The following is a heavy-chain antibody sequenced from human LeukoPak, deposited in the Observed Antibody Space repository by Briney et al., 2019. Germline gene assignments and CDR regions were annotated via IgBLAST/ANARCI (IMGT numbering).Heavy chain of an antibody. D-gene: IGHD6-6*01. V-gene: IGHV1-24*01. CDR2: FDPEDGET. J-gene: IGHJ4*02. CDR1: GYTLTELS. CDR3: ARGPMLYSSSARFDY. Sequence: GASVKVSCKVSGYTLTELSMHWVRQAPGKGLEWMGGFDPEDGETIYAQKFQGRVTMTEDTSTDTAYMELSSLRSEDTAVYYCARGPMLYSSSARFDYWGQGTLVTVSS.